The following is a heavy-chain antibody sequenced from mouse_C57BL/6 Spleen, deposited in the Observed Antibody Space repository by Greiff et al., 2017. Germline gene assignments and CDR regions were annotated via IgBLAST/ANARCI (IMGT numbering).Heavy chain of an antibody. CDR2: ISSGGSYT. V-gene: IGHV5-6*01. J-gene: IGHJ4*01. D-gene: IGHD2-12*01. CDR1: GFTFSSYG. Sequence: EVQLVESGGDLVKPGGSLKLSCAASGFTFSSYGMSWVRQTPDKRLEWVATISSGGSYTYYPDSVKGQFTISRDNAKNTLYLQMSSLKSEDTAMYYCARQYSPYAMDYWGQGTSVTVSS. CDR3: ARQYSPYAMDY.